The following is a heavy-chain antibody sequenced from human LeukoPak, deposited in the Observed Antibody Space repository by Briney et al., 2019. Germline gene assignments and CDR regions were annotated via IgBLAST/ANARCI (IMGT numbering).Heavy chain of an antibody. CDR1: GFTFSSQP. CDR3: VRPMTTTRNFDH. J-gene: IGHJ4*02. CDR2: ISFDGKNK. Sequence: GGSLRLSCAASGFTFSSQPMHWVRQTPGKGLEWVALISFDGKNKFYGDSVIGRFTISRDNTKNTLFLQMNSLRAEDMGVYYCVRPMTTTRNFDHWGQGTLVTVSS. V-gene: IGHV3-30*03. D-gene: IGHD1-1*01.